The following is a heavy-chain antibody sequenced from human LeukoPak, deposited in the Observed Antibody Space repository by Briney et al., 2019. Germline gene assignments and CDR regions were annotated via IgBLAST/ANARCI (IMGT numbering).Heavy chain of an antibody. CDR1: GGSISSYY. CDR2: IYYSGST. V-gene: IGHV4-59*01. CDR3: ARERIVGATTGSFDY. Sequence: SEALSLTCTVSGGSISSYYWSWIRQPPGKGLEWIGYIYYSGSTNYNPSLKSRVTISVDTSKNQFSLKLSSVTAADTAVYYCARERIVGATTGSFDYWGQGTLVTVSS. D-gene: IGHD1-26*01. J-gene: IGHJ4*02.